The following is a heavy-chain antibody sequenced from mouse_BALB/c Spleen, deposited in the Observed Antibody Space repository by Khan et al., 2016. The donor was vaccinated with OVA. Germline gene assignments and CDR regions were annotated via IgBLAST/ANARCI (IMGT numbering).Heavy chain of an antibody. V-gene: IGHV3-1*02. J-gene: IGHJ1*01. D-gene: IGHD1-1*01. Sequence: EVQLQESGPDLVKPSQSLSLTCTVTGYSITSGYSWHWIRQFPGNKLEWMGYIHYSGSTNYNPSLKGRISITRDTSKNQFFLQLNSVTTEDTATYYCARSGTTVVAYWYFDVWGAGTTVTVSS. CDR3: ARSGTTVVAYWYFDV. CDR2: IHYSGST. CDR1: GYSITSGYS.